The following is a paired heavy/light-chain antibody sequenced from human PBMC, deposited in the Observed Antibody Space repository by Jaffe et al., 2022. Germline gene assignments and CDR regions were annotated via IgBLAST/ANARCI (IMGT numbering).Light chain of an antibody. CDR3: QSYDSSLSGSSVV. Sequence: QSVLTQPPSVSGAPGQRVTISCTGSSSNIGAGYDVHWYQQFPGTAPKLLIYGNSNRPSGVPDRFSGSKSGTSASLAITGLQAEDEADYYCQSYDSSLSGSSVVFGGGTKVTVL. CDR2: GNS. CDR1: SSNIGAGYD. V-gene: IGLV1-40*01. J-gene: IGLJ2*01.
Heavy chain of an antibody. D-gene: IGHD4-17*01. Sequence: QVQLVESGGGVVQPGGSLRLSCAASGFTFSSYAMHWVRQSPGKGLEWVAFMRYDGSNKNYPDSVKGRFTISRDNSKNTLYLQMNSLRADDTAVYYCAKASSSFTYGDAAADYWGQGILVTVSS. J-gene: IGHJ4*02. CDR2: MRYDGSNK. CDR3: AKASSSFTYGDAAADY. CDR1: GFTFSSYA. V-gene: IGHV3-30*02.